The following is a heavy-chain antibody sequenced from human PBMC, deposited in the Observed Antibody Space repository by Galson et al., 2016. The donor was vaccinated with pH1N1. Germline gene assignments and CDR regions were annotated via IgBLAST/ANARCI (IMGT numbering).Heavy chain of an antibody. CDR3: EKEAITMIEGNNYYMDV. CDR2: IRYDGSNK. V-gene: IGHV3-30*02. J-gene: IGHJ6*03. Sequence: SLRLSCAASGFTFSTYAMHWVRQAPGKGLEWVAFIRYDGSNKYYADSVKGRFTISRDNSKNTLSLQTHGLRAEDTAVYYCEKEAITMIEGNNYYMDVWGKGTTVTVSS. CDR1: GFTFSTYA. D-gene: IGHD3-22*01.